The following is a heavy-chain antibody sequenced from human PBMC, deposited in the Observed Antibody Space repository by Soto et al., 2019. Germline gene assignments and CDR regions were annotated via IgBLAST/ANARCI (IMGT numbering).Heavy chain of an antibody. V-gene: IGHV1-69*01. J-gene: IGHJ6*02. Sequence: QVQLVQSGAEVKKPGSSVKVSCKASGGTFSSYAISWVRQAPGQGLEWMGGIIPIFGTANYAQKFQGRVTITADESTSTAYMELSSLRSEDTSVYYCARVMDCSGGSCYFDAMDVWGQGTTVTVSS. CDR1: GGTFSSYA. D-gene: IGHD2-15*01. CDR3: ARVMDCSGGSCYFDAMDV. CDR2: IIPIFGTA.